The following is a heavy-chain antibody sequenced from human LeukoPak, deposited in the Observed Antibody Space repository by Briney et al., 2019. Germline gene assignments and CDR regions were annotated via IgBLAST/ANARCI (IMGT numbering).Heavy chain of an antibody. Sequence: SVKVSCKASGGTFSSYAISWVRQAPGQGLEWMGGIIPIFGTANYAQKFQGRVTITTDESTSTAYMELSSLRSEDTAVYYCARGTTPLPSYPRGNFDYWGQGTLVTVSS. D-gene: IGHD1-26*01. CDR1: GGTFSSYA. J-gene: IGHJ4*02. CDR3: ARGTTPLPSYPRGNFDY. CDR2: IIPIFGTA. V-gene: IGHV1-69*05.